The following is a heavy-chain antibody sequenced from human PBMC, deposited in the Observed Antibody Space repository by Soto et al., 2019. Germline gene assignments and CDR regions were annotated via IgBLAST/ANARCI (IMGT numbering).Heavy chain of an antibody. D-gene: IGHD6-13*01. Sequence: GGSLRLSCAASGFTFSSYAMHWVRQAPGKGLEWVAVIAYDGSNKYYADSVKGRFTISRDNSKNTLYLQMNSLRAEDTAVYYCARDNTGYSSRCLRYWGQGTLVTVSS. CDR3: ARDNTGYSSRCLRY. CDR2: IAYDGSNK. J-gene: IGHJ4*02. CDR1: GFTFSSYA. V-gene: IGHV3-30-3*01.